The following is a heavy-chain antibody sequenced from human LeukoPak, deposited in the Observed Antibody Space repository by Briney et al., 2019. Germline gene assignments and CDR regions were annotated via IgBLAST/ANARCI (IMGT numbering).Heavy chain of an antibody. CDR3: VKDRWVDY. D-gene: IGHD4-23*01. CDR1: GFSFSSYA. Sequence: GGSLRLSCSTSGFSFSSYAMHWVRQAPGKGLEYGSSISSDGGKTYYPDSVKARFTISRDNSKSTLYLQMSSLRIEDTAVYYCVKDRWVDYWGQGILVTVSS. CDR2: ISSDGGKT. V-gene: IGHV3-64D*09. J-gene: IGHJ4*02.